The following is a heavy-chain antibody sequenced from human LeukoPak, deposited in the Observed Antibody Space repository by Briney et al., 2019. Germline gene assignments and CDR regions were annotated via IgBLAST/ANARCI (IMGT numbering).Heavy chain of an antibody. V-gene: IGHV1-18*04. CDR2: ISVYNGDT. J-gene: IGHJ4*02. CDR1: GYTFVSYG. Sequence: ASVKVSCKASGYTFVSYGITWVRQAPGQGLEWMGWISVYNGDTKYAQNLQGRVTLTTVTSTSTAYMELRSLRSDDTAVYYCVRGGGFNSGFEYWGQGTLVIVSS. D-gene: IGHD3-10*01. CDR3: VRGGGFNSGFEY.